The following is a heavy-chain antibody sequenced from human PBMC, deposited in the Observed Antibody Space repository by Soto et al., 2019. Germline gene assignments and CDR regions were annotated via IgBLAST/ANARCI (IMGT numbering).Heavy chain of an antibody. CDR2: ISAYNANA. J-gene: IGHJ4*02. Sequence: QIQLLQSGAEVKKPVASVKVTCKASGYTCRNFGISWVRQAPGQGLEWMGWISAYNANANDAPKFQGRLTMTADTATSTAYMELRSLRSDATAVYYCARENRYFDYWGQGTLVTVSS. V-gene: IGHV1-18*01. CDR3: ARENRYFDY. CDR1: GYTCRNFG.